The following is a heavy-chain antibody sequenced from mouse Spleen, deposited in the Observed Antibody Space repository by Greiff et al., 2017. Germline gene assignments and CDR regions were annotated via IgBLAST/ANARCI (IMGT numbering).Heavy chain of an antibody. J-gene: IGHJ1*03. Sequence: EVQLQESGPGLVKPSQSLSLTCSVTGYSITSGYYWNWIRQFPGNKLEWMGYISYDGSNNYNPSLKNRISITRDTSKNQFFLKLNSVTTEDTATYYCARAPHYYGSSPLDVWGTGTTVTVSS. CDR1: GYSITSGYY. D-gene: IGHD1-1*01. CDR3: ARAPHYYGSSPLDV. V-gene: IGHV3-6*01. CDR2: ISYDGSN.